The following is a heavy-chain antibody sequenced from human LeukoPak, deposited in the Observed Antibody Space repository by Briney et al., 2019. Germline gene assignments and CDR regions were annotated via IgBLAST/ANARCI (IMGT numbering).Heavy chain of an antibody. Sequence: PSGTLSLTCTVSGGSISSYYWSWIRQPAGKGLEWIGRIYTSGSTNYNPSLKSRVTMSVDTSKNQFSLKLSSVTAADTAVYYCARNYCTNGVCYFNWFDPWGQGTLVTVSS. CDR2: IYTSGST. J-gene: IGHJ5*02. D-gene: IGHD2-8*01. CDR1: GGSISSYY. V-gene: IGHV4-4*07. CDR3: ARNYCTNGVCYFNWFDP.